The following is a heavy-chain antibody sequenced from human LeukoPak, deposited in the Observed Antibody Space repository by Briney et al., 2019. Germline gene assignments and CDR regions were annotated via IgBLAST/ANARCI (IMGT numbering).Heavy chain of an antibody. CDR1: GGTFSSYA. D-gene: IGHD3-22*01. CDR3: ASPYYYDSSGYYSAFDI. CDR2: IIPIFGTA. Sequence: SVRVSCKASGGTFSSYAISWVRQAPGQGLEWMGGIIPIFGTANYAQKFQGRVTITADESTSTAYMELSSLRSEDTAVYYCASPYYYDSSGYYSAFDIWGQGTMVTVSS. V-gene: IGHV1-69*13. J-gene: IGHJ3*02.